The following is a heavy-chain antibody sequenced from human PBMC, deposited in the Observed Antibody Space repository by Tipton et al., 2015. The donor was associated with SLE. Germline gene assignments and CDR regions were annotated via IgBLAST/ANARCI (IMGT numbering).Heavy chain of an antibody. J-gene: IGHJ5*02. CDR3: ASPHYYGSGGFDP. V-gene: IGHV4-4*02. D-gene: IGHD3-10*01. CDR1: GASITTDIW. Sequence: SLRLSCAVSGASITTDIWWTWVRQPPGKGLEWIGDIFHSGSSNYNPSLKSRVTISIDKSKNQFSLRLNSVTAADTAVYYCASPHYYGSGGFDPWGQGPLVTVSS. CDR2: IFHSGSS.